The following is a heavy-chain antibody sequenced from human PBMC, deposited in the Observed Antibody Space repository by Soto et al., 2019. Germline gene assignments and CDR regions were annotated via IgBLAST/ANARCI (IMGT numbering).Heavy chain of an antibody. Sequence: QVQLVQSGAEVKKPGASVKVSCKASGGTFSSYAISWVRQAPGQGLEWMGGIIPIFGTANYAQKFQGRVTITADESTSTAYMELSSLRSEDTAVYYCARDNRVDIVATSGDNWFEPWGQGTLVSVS. J-gene: IGHJ5*02. CDR2: IIPIFGTA. V-gene: IGHV1-69*01. CDR1: GGTFSSYA. D-gene: IGHD5-12*01. CDR3: ARDNRVDIVATSGDNWFEP.